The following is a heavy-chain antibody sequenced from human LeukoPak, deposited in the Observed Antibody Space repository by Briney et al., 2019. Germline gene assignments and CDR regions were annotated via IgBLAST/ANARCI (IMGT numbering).Heavy chain of an antibody. D-gene: IGHD5-12*01. CDR2: IIPILGIA. Sequence: SVKVSCKASGGTFSSYAISWVRQAPGQGLEWMGRIIPILGIANYAQEFQGRVTITADKSTSTAYMELSSLRSEDTAVYYCARGGSGYDYLGYWGQGTLVTVSS. CDR3: ARGGSGYDYLGY. V-gene: IGHV1-69*04. CDR1: GGTFSSYA. J-gene: IGHJ4*02.